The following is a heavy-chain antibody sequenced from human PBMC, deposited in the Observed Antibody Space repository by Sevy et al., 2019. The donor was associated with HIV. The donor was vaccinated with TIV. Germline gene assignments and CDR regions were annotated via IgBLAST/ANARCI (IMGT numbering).Heavy chain of an antibody. CDR3: ARESPLGVEWELSRPQNWFDP. D-gene: IGHD1-26*01. J-gene: IGHJ5*02. CDR1: GGSISSYY. Sequence: SETLSLTCTVFGGSISSYYWNWIRQPPGKGLEWIRYIYYSGSTNYNPSLKSRVTISVDMSKNQFSLKLSSVTAADTAVYYCARESPLGVEWELSRPQNWFDPWGQGTLVTVSS. CDR2: IYYSGST. V-gene: IGHV4-59*01.